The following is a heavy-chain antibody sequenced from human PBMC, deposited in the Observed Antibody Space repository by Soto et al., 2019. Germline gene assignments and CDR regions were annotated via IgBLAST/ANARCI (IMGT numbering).Heavy chain of an antibody. D-gene: IGHD3-16*01. J-gene: IGHJ6*02. CDR1: GGSISSGDYF. CDR2: IYYTGST. Sequence: PSETLSLTCTVSGGSISSGDYFWSWIRQPPGKGLEWIGYIYYTGSTYYTPSLRSRVTIEVDTSKDQFSLSLTSVTAADTAIYYCARNPVWTLGGMDVWDQGTTVTVSS. V-gene: IGHV4-30-4*01. CDR3: ARNPVWTLGGMDV.